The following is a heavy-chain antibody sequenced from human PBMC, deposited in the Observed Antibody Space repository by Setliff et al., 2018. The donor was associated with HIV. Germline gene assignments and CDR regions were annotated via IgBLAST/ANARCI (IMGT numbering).Heavy chain of an antibody. CDR3: ARGVNFDY. D-gene: IGHD3-3*01. CDR2: IYYSGTT. CDR1: GGSISSYY. V-gene: IGHV4-59*01. J-gene: IGHJ4*02. Sequence: PSETLSLTCTVSGGSISSYYWTWIRQPPGKGLEWIGYIYYSGTTNYNPSLRSRVTISVDTSKNQFSLKLSSVTAADTAICYCARGVNFDYWGQGTQVTVSS.